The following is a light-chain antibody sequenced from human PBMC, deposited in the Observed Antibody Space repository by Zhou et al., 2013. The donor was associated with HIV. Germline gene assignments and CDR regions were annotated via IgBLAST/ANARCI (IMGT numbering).Light chain of an antibody. CDR1: QSIRTY. CDR3: QQYYSFPRT. Sequence: DIQMTQSPSSLSASVGDRVTITCRASQSIRTYLNWYQQKPGNAPKLLIHDASILQSGVPSRFTGSGSGTDFTLTISTLQPEDFATYYCQQYYSFPRTFGQGTKVEIK. V-gene: IGKV1-39*01. CDR2: DAS. J-gene: IGKJ1*01.